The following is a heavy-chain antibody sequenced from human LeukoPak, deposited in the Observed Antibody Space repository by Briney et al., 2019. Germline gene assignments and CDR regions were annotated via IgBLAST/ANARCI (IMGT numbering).Heavy chain of an antibody. J-gene: IGHJ4*02. D-gene: IGHD4-23*01. CDR3: AKDGKAATVTPRGLYYFDS. V-gene: IGHV3-23*01. Sequence: GGSLRLSCAASGFSFSSYAMTWVRQAPGKGLEWVSVVSGSGGSTYYADSVKGRFTISRDNSKNTLYLQMNSLRAEDTAVYYCAKDGKAATVTPRGLYYFDSWGQGTLVTVSS. CDR2: VSGSGGST. CDR1: GFSFSSYA.